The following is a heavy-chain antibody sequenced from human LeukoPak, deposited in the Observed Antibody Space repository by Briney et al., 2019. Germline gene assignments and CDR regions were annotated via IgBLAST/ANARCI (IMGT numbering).Heavy chain of an antibody. Sequence: GGSLRLSCAASGFTFSSYGMSWVRQAPGKGQEWVSAISGSGGSTYYADPVKGRFTISRDNSKNTLYLQMNTLRAEDTAVYYCASPVLLWFGDRRRYAFDIWGQGTMVTVSS. J-gene: IGHJ3*02. D-gene: IGHD3-10*01. CDR2: ISGSGGST. CDR3: ASPVLLWFGDRRRYAFDI. V-gene: IGHV3-23*01. CDR1: GFTFSSYG.